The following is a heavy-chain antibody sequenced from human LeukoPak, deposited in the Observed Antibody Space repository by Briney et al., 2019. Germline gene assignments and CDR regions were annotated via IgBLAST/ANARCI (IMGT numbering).Heavy chain of an antibody. CDR3: ARVRGDENDAFDI. Sequence: PGGSLRLSCAASGFTFSSYSMNWVRQAPGKGLEWVSYISSSGSTIYYADSVKGRFTISRDNAKNSLYLQMNSLRAEDTAVYYCARVRGDENDAFDIWGQGTMVTVSS. D-gene: IGHD3-10*01. CDR2: ISSSGSTI. J-gene: IGHJ3*02. V-gene: IGHV3-48*04. CDR1: GFTFSSYS.